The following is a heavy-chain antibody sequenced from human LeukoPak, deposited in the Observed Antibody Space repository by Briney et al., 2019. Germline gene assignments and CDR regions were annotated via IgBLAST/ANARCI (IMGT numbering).Heavy chain of an antibody. CDR1: GFTFSTYS. CDR2: ISSSSGYI. Sequence: GGSLRLSCAASGFTFSTYSMNWVRQAPGKELEWVSSISSSSGYIYYADSVKGRFTISRDNAKNSLYLQMNSLRAEDTAVYYCAGGSLLWGAFDIWGQGTMVTVSS. D-gene: IGHD2-2*01. CDR3: AGGSLLWGAFDI. V-gene: IGHV3-21*01. J-gene: IGHJ3*02.